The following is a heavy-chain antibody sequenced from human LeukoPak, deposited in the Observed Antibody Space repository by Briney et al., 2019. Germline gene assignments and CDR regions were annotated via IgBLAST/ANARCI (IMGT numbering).Heavy chain of an antibody. CDR1: GFTFSSYG. V-gene: IGHV3-30*18. Sequence: GGSLRLSCAASGFTFSSYGMHWVCQAPGKGLEWVAVISYDGSNKYYADSVKGRFTISRDNSKNTLYLQMNSLRAEDTAVYYCAKEGCSSTSCYISYYYYGMDVWGQGTTVTVSS. J-gene: IGHJ6*02. CDR2: ISYDGSNK. D-gene: IGHD2-2*02. CDR3: AKEGCSSTSCYISYYYYGMDV.